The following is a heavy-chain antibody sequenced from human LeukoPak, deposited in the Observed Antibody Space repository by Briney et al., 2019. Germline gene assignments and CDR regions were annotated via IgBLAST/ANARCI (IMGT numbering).Heavy chain of an antibody. D-gene: IGHD1-26*01. Sequence: PSETLSLTCAVYGGSFSGFYWSWIRQPPGEGLEWIGEINHSGSTNCNPSLKSRVTISVDTSMNQFSLKLSSVTAADTAVYYCARVSGSGPFDYWGQGTLVTVSS. V-gene: IGHV4-34*01. J-gene: IGHJ4*02. CDR1: GGSFSGFY. CDR3: ARVSGSGPFDY. CDR2: INHSGST.